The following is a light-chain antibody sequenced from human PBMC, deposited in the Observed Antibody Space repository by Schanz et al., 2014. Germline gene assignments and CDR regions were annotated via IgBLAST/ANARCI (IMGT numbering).Light chain of an antibody. Sequence: QSALTQPASVSGSPGQSITISCTGTSSDVGGYNYVSWYQQYPGKAPKLMIYDVSNRPSGVSNRFSGSKSGNTASLTISGLQAEDEADYYCSSYAGSSNLRVFGGGTKLTVL. CDR1: SSDVGGYNY. V-gene: IGLV2-14*03. CDR3: SSYAGSSNLRV. CDR2: DVS. J-gene: IGLJ3*02.